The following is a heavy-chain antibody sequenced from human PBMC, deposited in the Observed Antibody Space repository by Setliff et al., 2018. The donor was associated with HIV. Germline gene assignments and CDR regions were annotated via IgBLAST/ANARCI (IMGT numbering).Heavy chain of an antibody. CDR2: ITANGGST. V-gene: IGHV3-64*02. D-gene: IGHD5-12*01. CDR1: GFTFSTYA. J-gene: IGHJ3*02. CDR3: AREGRDGYTSADAFDI. Sequence: GGSLRLSCAASGFTFSTYAMHWVRQAPGKGLEYVSAITANGGSTHYADSVKGRFTISRDNAKNSLYLQMNSLRAEDTAVYYCAREGRDGYTSADAFDIWGHGTMVTVSS.